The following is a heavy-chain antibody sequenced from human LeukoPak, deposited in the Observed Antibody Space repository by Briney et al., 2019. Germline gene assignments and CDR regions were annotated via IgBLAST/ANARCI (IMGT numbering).Heavy chain of an antibody. D-gene: IGHD1-1*01. V-gene: IGHV3-30*03. CDR3: ARSGTTGTADY. Sequence: GRSLRLSCAASGFTFSSYGMHWVRQAPGKGLEWVAVISYDGSNKYYADSVKGRFTISRDNSKNTLYLQMNSLRAEDTAVYYCARSGTTGTADYWGQGTLVTVSS. CDR2: ISYDGSNK. J-gene: IGHJ4*02. CDR1: GFTFSSYG.